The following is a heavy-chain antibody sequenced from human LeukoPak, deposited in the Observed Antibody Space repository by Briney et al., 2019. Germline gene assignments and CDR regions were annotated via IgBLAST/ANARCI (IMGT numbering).Heavy chain of an antibody. D-gene: IGHD2-2*01. Sequence: ASVKVSCKASGGTFNTYAITWVRQAPGQGLEWMGIINPSGGSTSYAQKFQGRVTMTRDTSTSTVYMELSSLRSEDTAVYYCASSIKALPRGWFDPWGQGTLVTVSS. CDR2: INPSGGST. V-gene: IGHV1-46*02. J-gene: IGHJ5*02. CDR3: ASSIKALPRGWFDP. CDR1: GGTFNTYA.